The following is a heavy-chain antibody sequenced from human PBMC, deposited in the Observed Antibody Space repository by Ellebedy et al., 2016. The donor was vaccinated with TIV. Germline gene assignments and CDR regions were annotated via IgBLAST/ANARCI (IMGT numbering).Heavy chain of an antibody. D-gene: IGHD3-3*01. Sequence: GGSLRLXCAASGFTFSSFGMHWVRQAPGKGLEWVALVSHDGNKYYAESVKGRFTVSRDKSKNTLNLQMNSLRAEDSAVYYCAKVDPRYGVAPFDSWGQGTLVIVSS. CDR2: VSHDGNK. V-gene: IGHV3-30*18. CDR3: AKVDPRYGVAPFDS. J-gene: IGHJ4*02. CDR1: GFTFSSFG.